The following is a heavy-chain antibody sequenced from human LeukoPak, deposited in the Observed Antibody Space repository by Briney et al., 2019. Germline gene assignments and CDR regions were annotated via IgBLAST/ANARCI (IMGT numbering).Heavy chain of an antibody. D-gene: IGHD3-22*01. Sequence: SETLCLTCTASGSSISSSCCTWIRQSAGEGLEWIGRMSSGGGTYYQPSFKGRFTMSLDTSKRHFSLNLSTLTAADTAVYFCARDQTHYVSSGYYYVTYLQHWGQGILVTVSS. CDR3: ARDQTHYVSSGYYYVTYLQH. V-gene: IGHV4-4*07. J-gene: IGHJ1*01. CDR1: GSSISSSC. CDR2: MSSGGGT.